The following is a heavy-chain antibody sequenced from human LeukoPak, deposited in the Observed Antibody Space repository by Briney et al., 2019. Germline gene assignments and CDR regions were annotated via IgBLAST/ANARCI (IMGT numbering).Heavy chain of an antibody. CDR1: GGSITSGGYY. CDR3: ARYCTSTSCYKWGFDP. D-gene: IGHD2-2*02. V-gene: IGHV4-31*03. Sequence: SQTLSLTCTVSGGSITSGGYYWSWIRQYPGKGLEWIGYIYYTGNTYYNPSLKSRVTISVDTSKNQFSLKLSSVTAADTAVYYCARYCTSTSCYKWGFDPWDQGTLVTVSS. CDR2: IYYTGNT. J-gene: IGHJ5*02.